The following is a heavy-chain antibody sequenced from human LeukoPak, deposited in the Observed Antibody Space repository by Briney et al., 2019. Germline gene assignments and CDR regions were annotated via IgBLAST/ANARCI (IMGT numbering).Heavy chain of an antibody. CDR3: ARGGGYSYGTDPFDY. D-gene: IGHD5-18*01. V-gene: IGHV4-59*01. CDR1: GGSISSYY. J-gene: IGHJ4*02. Sequence: PSETLSLTCTVSGGSISSYYWSWIRQPPGKGLEWIGYIYYSGSTNYNPSLKSRVTISVDTSKNQFSLKRSSVTAADTAVYYCARGGGYSYGTDPFDYWGQGTLVTVSS. CDR2: IYYSGST.